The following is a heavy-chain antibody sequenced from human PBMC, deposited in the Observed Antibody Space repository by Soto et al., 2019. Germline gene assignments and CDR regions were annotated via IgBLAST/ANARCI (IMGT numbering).Heavy chain of an antibody. J-gene: IGHJ4*02. D-gene: IGHD3-22*01. CDR2: ISRTSSYI. V-gene: IGHV3-21*01. CDR3: ARDTYFYDSGAYYNC. CDR1: GFTFSSYS. Sequence: PGGSLRPSCAASGFTFSSYSMNWVRQAPGKGLEWVSSISRTSSYIYYADSVKGRFTISRDNAKNSLYLQMNSLRAEDTAVYYCARDTYFYDSGAYYNCWGQGT.